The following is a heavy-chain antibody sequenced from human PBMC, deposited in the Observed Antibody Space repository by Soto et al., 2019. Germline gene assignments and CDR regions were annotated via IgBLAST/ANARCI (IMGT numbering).Heavy chain of an antibody. CDR1: GGSISSCDYY. D-gene: IGHD5-12*01. V-gene: IGHV4-30-4*01. J-gene: IGHJ6*02. CDR2: ISYSGST. CDR3: ARGGAFSGYEYYYYYGMDV. Sequence: QVQLQESGPGLVKPSQTLSLTCTVSGGSISSCDYYWSWIRQPPGQGLEWIGYISYSGSTYYNPSLKSRVTISLDTSKNQFSLKLSSVTAADTAVYYCARGGAFSGYEYYYYYGMDVWVQWTTVTVSS.